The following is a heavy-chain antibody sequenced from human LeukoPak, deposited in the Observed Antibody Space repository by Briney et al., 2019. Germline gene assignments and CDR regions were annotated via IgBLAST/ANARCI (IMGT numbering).Heavy chain of an antibody. CDR1: GGSISSGDYY. J-gene: IGHJ1*01. CDR2: IYYSGST. D-gene: IGHD4-17*01. Sequence: SKTLSLTCTVSGGSISSGDYYWSWIRQPPGKGLEWIGYIYYSGSTYYNPSLKSRVTISVDTSKNQFSLKLSSVTAADTAVYYCARVGGSNDYGDYAQWFWGYFQHWGQGTLVTVSS. CDR3: ARVGGSNDYGDYAQWFWGYFQH. V-gene: IGHV4-30-4*01.